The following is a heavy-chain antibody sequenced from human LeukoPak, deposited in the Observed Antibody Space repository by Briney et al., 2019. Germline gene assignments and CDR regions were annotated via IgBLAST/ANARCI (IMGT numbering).Heavy chain of an antibody. J-gene: IGHJ2*01. D-gene: IGHD3-9*01. CDR2: INWNGGST. CDR3: AKDNYDILTGTLWGYFDL. V-gene: IGHV3-20*04. Sequence: PGGSLRLSCTVSGFTVSSNSMSWVRQAPGKGLEWVSGINWNGGSTGYADSVKGRFTVSRDNAKNSLYLHMNSLRTDDTALYYCAKDNYDILTGTLWGYFDLWGRGTLVTVSS. CDR1: GFTVSSNS.